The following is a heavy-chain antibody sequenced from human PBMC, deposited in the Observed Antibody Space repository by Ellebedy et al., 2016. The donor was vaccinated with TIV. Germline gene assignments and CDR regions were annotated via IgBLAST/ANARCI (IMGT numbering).Heavy chain of an antibody. CDR1: RFTFGDFA. V-gene: IGHV3-49*03. D-gene: IGHD3-10*01. CDR2: IRTKAYGGTT. J-gene: IGHJ4*02. CDR3: TRMVRGVSDY. Sequence: GESLKISCTASRFTFGDFAMGWFRQAPGKGLEWVGFIRTKAYGGTTEYAASVKGRFTISSDDSKSIAYLQMNSLETEDTAVYYCTRMVRGVSDYWGQGALVTVSS.